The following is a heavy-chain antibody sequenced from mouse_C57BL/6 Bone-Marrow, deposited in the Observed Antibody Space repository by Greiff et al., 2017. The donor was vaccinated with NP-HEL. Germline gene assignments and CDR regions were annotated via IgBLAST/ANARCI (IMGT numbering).Heavy chain of an antibody. J-gene: IGHJ1*03. V-gene: IGHV6-3*01. Sequence: VQLKESGGGLVQPGGSMKLSCVASGFTFSNYWMNWVRQSREKGLEWVAQIRLKSDNYATHYAESVKGRFTISRDDSKSSVYLQMNNLRAEDTGIYYCPPNWDGRYFDVWGTGTTVTVSS. CDR3: PPNWDGRYFDV. D-gene: IGHD4-1*01. CDR1: GFTFSNYW. CDR2: IRLKSDNYAT.